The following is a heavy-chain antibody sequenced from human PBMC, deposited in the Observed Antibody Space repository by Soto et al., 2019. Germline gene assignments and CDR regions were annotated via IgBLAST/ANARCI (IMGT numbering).Heavy chain of an antibody. D-gene: IGHD2-2*01. CDR2: ISGSGGST. CDR1: GFTFSSYA. V-gene: IGHV3-23*01. J-gene: IGHJ6*03. Sequence: GGSLRLSCAASGFTFSSYAMSWVRQAPGKGLEWVSAISGSGGSTYYADSVKGRFTISRDNSKNTLYLQMNSLRAEDTAVYYCAKDHWRSLYCSSTSCYGYYYYMDVWGKGTTVTVSS. CDR3: AKDHWRSLYCSSTSCYGYYYYMDV.